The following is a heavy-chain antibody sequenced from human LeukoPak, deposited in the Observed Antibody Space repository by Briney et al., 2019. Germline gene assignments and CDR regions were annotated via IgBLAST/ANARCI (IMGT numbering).Heavy chain of an antibody. Sequence: SETLSLTCTVSGGSISSYYWSWIRQPPGKGLEWIGYIYYSGSTNYNPSLKSRVTISVDTSKNQFSLKLSSETAADTAVYYCARSSGSFNWFDPWGQGTLVTVSS. D-gene: IGHD1-26*01. V-gene: IGHV4-59*01. J-gene: IGHJ5*02. CDR3: ARSSGSFNWFDP. CDR2: IYYSGST. CDR1: GGSISSYY.